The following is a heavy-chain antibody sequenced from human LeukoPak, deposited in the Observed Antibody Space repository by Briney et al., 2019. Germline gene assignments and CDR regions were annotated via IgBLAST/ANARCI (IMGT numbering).Heavy chain of an antibody. J-gene: IGHJ5*02. Sequence: GGSLRLSCAVSGFTFTNFAMMWVRQAPGEGLQWVASITGDGVTYYADSVRGRFMLSRDTSKNTLYLQMNSLTPEDTALYYCAKGAAAGLVDWFDPWGQGTLVTVSS. V-gene: IGHV3-23*01. D-gene: IGHD6-25*01. CDR2: ITGDGVT. CDR1: GFTFTNFA. CDR3: AKGAAAGLVDWFDP.